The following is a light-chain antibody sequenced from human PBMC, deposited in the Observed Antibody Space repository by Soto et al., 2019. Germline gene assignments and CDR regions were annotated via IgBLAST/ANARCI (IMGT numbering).Light chain of an antibody. Sequence: QSVLTQPPSVSGAPGQRVTISCTGSTSDIGAGFDVHWYQQLPGKAPKLPIYGNTNRPSGVPDRFSGSKSGTSASLAITGLQAEDEADYYCQSYDSSLSGNYVFGTGTKVTVL. J-gene: IGLJ1*01. CDR2: GNT. V-gene: IGLV1-40*01. CDR3: QSYDSSLSGNYV. CDR1: TSDIGAGFD.